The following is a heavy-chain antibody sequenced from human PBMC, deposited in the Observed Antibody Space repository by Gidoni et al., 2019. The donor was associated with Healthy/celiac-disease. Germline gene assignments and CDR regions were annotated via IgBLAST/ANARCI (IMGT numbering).Heavy chain of an antibody. CDR3: ARVWRRYGSGSYYNGEYYFDY. CDR2: INAGNGNT. J-gene: IGHJ4*02. Sequence: QVQLVQSGAEVKKPGASVKVSCKASGYTFTSYAIHLVRQAPGQRLEWMGWINAGNGNTKYSQKFQGRVTITRDTSASTAYMELSSLRSEDTAVYYCARVWRRYGSGSYYNGEYYFDYWGQGTLVTVSS. D-gene: IGHD3-10*01. CDR1: GYTFTSYA. V-gene: IGHV1-3*01.